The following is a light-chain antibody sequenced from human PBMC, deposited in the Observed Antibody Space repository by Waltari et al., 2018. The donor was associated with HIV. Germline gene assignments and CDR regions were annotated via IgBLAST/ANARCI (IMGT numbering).Light chain of an antibody. J-gene: IGLJ3*02. CDR3: CSYAGSYSVV. Sequence: QSALTQPRSVSGSPGPSVTISCTGTSNDVGGYKSVSWYQQHPGKAPKLMIYDVSKRPSGVPDRFSGSKSGNTASLTISGLQAEDEADYCCCSYAGSYSVVFGGGTKLTVL. V-gene: IGLV2-11*01. CDR1: SNDVGGYKS. CDR2: DVS.